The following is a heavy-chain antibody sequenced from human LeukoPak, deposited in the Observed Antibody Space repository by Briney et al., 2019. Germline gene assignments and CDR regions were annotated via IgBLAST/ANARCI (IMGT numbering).Heavy chain of an antibody. CDR1: GYTFTGYY. CDR3: ARTYYDFWSGYYRDLDAFDI. D-gene: IGHD3-3*01. V-gene: IGHV1-2*02. Sequence: VKVSCKASGYTFTGYYIHWVRQAPGQGLECMGWINPNSGGTNYAQKFQGRVTMTRDTSISTAYMELSRLRSDDTAVYYCARTYYDFWSGYYRDLDAFDIWGQGTMVTVSS. CDR2: INPNSGGT. J-gene: IGHJ3*02.